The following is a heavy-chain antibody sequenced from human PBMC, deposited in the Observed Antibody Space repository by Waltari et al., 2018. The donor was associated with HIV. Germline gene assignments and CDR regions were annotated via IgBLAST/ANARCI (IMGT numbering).Heavy chain of an antibody. CDR3: VHTTGLYCTTTYCRTFYSGKDV. J-gene: IGHJ6*02. Sequence: QITLKESGPTLVKPTQTLTLTCTFSGFSLSTSGVGVGWIRQPPGKAPEWLALIYWDDENRYSPSLKSRLTITKDTSKNQVVLTMTNMDPVDTATYYCVHTTGLYCTTTYCRTFYSGKDVWGQGTTVTVSS. D-gene: IGHD2-8*01. CDR2: IYWDDEN. CDR1: GFSLSTSGVG. V-gene: IGHV2-5*02.